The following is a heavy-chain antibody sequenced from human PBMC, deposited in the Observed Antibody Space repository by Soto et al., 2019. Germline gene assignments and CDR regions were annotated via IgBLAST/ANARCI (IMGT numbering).Heavy chain of an antibody. D-gene: IGHD3-10*01. Sequence: GGSLRLSCAASGFTFSNYGMHWVRQAPGKGLEWVALISYDGSNKFNADSVKGRFTISRDNSKNALYLQMNSLRAEDTAVYYCARGHYGSSDYWGQGTLVTVSS. CDR3: ARGHYGSSDY. CDR2: ISYDGSNK. J-gene: IGHJ4*02. CDR1: GFTFSNYG. V-gene: IGHV3-30*03.